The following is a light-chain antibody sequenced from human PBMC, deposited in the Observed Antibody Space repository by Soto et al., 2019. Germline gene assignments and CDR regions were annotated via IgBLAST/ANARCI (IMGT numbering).Light chain of an antibody. Sequence: DIQMTQSPSTLSASVGARVTITCRASQSVTTWLAWYQQKPGKAPKLLIYKSSNLESGLPSRLTGSGSGTEFTPTISSLQSDDLATYYCQQYSTYPINFGQGTRLEIK. CDR3: QQYSTYPIN. CDR1: QSVTTW. J-gene: IGKJ5*01. V-gene: IGKV1-5*03. CDR2: KSS.